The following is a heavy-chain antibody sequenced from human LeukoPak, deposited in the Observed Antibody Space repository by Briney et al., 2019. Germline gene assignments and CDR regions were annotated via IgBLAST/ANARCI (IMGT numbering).Heavy chain of an antibody. V-gene: IGHV4-4*07. D-gene: IGHD6-13*01. CDR1: GGSLSGHY. CDR2: IYTSGST. CDR3: ARALAAGGDY. Sequence: LETLSLTCTVSGGSLSGHYWSWIRQPPGKRLEWIGRIYTSGSTNYNPSLKSRVTMSVDTSKNQFSLKLSSVTAADTAVYYCARALAAGGDYWGQGTLVTVSS. J-gene: IGHJ4*02.